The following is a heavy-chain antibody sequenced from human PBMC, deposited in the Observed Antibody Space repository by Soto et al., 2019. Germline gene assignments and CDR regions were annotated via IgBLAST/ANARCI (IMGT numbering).Heavy chain of an antibody. Sequence: QVQLVESGGNLVQPGGSLRLSCVASGFTFKDYYMTWFRRAPGKGLEFVSYISGSGSDPTYADSVKGRFTISRDNAKNSLYLQMNNLRVDDTAVYYCARPTRFPGDWGQGTLVTVSS. V-gene: IGHV3-11*05. D-gene: IGHD3-16*01. CDR1: GFTFKDYY. CDR3: ARPTRFPGD. J-gene: IGHJ4*02. CDR2: ISGSGSDP.